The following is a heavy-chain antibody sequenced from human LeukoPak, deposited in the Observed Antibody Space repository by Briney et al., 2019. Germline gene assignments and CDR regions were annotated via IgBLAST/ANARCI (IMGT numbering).Heavy chain of an antibody. D-gene: IGHD3-10*01. V-gene: IGHV1-46*01. J-gene: IGHJ4*02. Sequence: GASVKVSCKASGYTFTSYYMHWVRQAPGQGLEWMGIINPSGGSTSYAQKFQGRVTMTRDTSTSTVYMELSSLRSEDTAVYYCAAEPMVRGAVGNYFDYWGQGTLVTVSS. CDR3: AAEPMVRGAVGNYFDY. CDR2: INPSGGST. CDR1: GYTFTSYY.